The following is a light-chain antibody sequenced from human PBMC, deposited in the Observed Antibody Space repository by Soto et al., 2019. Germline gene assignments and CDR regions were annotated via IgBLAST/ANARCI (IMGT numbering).Light chain of an antibody. V-gene: IGLV2-14*03. CDR3: SSYTSNNTLVV. Sequence: QSALTQPASVSGSPGQSITISCTGTSNDVGRYNYVSWYQQHPGKAPKLMIYDVSSRPSGVSNRFSGSKSGNTASLTISVLQAEDEADYYCSSYTSNNTLVVFGGGTKVTVL. CDR1: SNDVGRYNY. CDR2: DVS. J-gene: IGLJ2*01.